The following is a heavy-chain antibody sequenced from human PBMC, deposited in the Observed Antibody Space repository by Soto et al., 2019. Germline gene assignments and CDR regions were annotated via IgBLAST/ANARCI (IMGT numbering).Heavy chain of an antibody. D-gene: IGHD3-22*01. CDR2: ISGSGGST. CDR3: AKDNYYYDSSGYPTPLDY. CDR1: EFTFSSYA. J-gene: IGHJ4*02. Sequence: GGSLSLSCAASEFTFSSYAMSWVRQAPGKGLEWVSAISGSGGSTYYADSVKGRFTISRDNSKNTLYLQMNSLRAEDTAVYYCAKDNYYYDSSGYPTPLDYWGQGTLVTVSS. V-gene: IGHV3-23*01.